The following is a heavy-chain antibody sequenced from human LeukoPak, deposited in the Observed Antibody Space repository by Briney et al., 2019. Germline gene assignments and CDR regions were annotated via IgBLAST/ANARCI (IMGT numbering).Heavy chain of an antibody. CDR1: GGSISSGGYS. CDR3: ARGGYSPFDY. J-gene: IGHJ4*02. CDR2: IYHSGST. D-gene: IGHD2-15*01. Sequence: PSQTPSLTCAVSGGSISSGGYSWSWIRQPPGKGLEWIGYIYHSGSTYYNPSLKSRVTISVDRSKNQFSLKLSSVTAADTAVYYCARGGYSPFDYWGQGTLVTVSS. V-gene: IGHV4-30-2*01.